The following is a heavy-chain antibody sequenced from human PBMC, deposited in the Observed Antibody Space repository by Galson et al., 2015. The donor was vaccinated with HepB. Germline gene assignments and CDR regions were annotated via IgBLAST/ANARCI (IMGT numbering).Heavy chain of an antibody. V-gene: IGHV1-46*01. CDR2: INPSGGST. CDR3: AREMAGGDAFDI. D-gene: IGHD6-19*01. Sequence: SVKVSCKASGYTFTSYYMHWVRQAPGQGLEWMGIINPSGGSTSYAQKFQGRVTMIRDTSTSTVYMELSSLRSEDTAVYYCAREMAGGDAFDIWGQGTMVTVSS. J-gene: IGHJ3*02. CDR1: GYTFTSYY.